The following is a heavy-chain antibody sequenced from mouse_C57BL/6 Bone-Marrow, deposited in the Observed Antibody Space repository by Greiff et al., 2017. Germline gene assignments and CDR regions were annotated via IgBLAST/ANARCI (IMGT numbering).Heavy chain of an antibody. CDR2: IYPGSGST. D-gene: IGHD2-5*01. CDR3: ARPYYSNYWYFDV. Sequence: VQLQQPGAELVKPVASVTMSFKASGYTFTSYWITWVKQRPGQGLAWIGDIYPGSGSTNYNEKFKSKATLTVDTSSSTAYMQLSSLTSEDSAVYYCARPYYSNYWYFDVWGTGTTVTVSS. CDR1: GYTFTSYW. V-gene: IGHV1-55*01. J-gene: IGHJ1*03.